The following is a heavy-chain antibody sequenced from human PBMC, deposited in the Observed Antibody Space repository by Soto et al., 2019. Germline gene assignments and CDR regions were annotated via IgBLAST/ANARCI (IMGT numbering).Heavy chain of an antibody. V-gene: IGHV3-23*01. CDR3: AKPGILGDPGTYYFDY. J-gene: IGHJ4*02. CDR2: ISGSGGST. Sequence: GGSLRLSCAASGFTFSSYAMSWVRQAPGKGLEWVSAISGSGGSTYYADSVKGRFTISRDNSKNTLYLQMNSLRAEDTAVYYCAKPGILGDPGTYYFDYWGQGTLVTVSS. D-gene: IGHD3-10*01. CDR1: GFTFSSYA.